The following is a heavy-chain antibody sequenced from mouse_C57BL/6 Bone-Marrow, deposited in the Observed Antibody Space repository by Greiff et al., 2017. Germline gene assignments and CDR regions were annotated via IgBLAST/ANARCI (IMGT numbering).Heavy chain of an antibody. D-gene: IGHD1-1*02. J-gene: IGHJ3*01. CDR3: ARHGGAWFAY. CDR1: GYTFTSYW. V-gene: IGHV1-64*01. Sequence: QVQLQQPGAELVKPGASVKLSCKASGYTFTSYWMHWVKQRPGQGLEWIGMIHPNSGSTNYNEKLKSKATLTVDNSPSTAYMQLSSLTSEDSAVYCCARHGGAWFAYWGQGTLVTVSA. CDR2: IHPNSGST.